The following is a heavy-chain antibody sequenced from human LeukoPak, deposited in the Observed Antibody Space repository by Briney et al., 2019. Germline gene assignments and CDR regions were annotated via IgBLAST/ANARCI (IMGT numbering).Heavy chain of an antibody. D-gene: IGHD6-13*01. V-gene: IGHV3-30-3*01. J-gene: IGHJ6*02. CDR3: ARDQSAAAATGYYYYYGMDV. Sequence: PGRSLRLSCAASGFTFSSYAMHWVRQAPGKGLEWVAVISYDGSNKYYADSVKGRFTISRDNSKNTLYLQMNSLRAEDTAVYYCARDQSAAAATGYYYYYGMDVWGQGTTVTVSS. CDR1: GFTFSSYA. CDR2: ISYDGSNK.